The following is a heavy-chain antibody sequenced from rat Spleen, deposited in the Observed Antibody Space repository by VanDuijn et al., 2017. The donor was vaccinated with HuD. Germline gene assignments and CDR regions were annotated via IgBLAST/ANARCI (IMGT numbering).Heavy chain of an antibody. J-gene: IGHJ3*01. CDR2: ISTGGGST. V-gene: IGHV5-27*01. CDR3: SQQLGDWFAY. Sequence: EVKLVESGGGLVQPGRSLKLSCAASGFTFSNYYMAWVRQAPTKGLEWVAYISTGGGSTYYRDSVKGRFTISRDNAKTTLFLQMDSLRSEDTATYYCSQQLGDWFAYWGQGTLVTVSS. D-gene: IGHD1-10*01. CDR1: GFTFSNYY.